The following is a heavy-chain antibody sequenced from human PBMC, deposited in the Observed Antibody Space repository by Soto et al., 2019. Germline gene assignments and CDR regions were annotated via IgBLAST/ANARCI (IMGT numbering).Heavy chain of an antibody. Sequence: GGSLRLCCAASGFTFSSYAMHWVRQAPGKGLEWVALISYDGSDKDYADSVKGRFTISRDNSRNTLFLQMNSLRAEDTAVYYGARDYYTYYDSSGYYRSPAYWGQGT. J-gene: IGHJ4*02. D-gene: IGHD3-22*01. CDR2: ISYDGSDK. CDR1: GFTFSSYA. V-gene: IGHV3-30-3*01. CDR3: ARDYYTYYDSSGYYRSPAY.